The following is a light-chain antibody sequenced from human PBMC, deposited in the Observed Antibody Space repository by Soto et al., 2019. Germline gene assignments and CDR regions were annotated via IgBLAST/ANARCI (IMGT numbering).Light chain of an antibody. CDR3: QQYETFSPWT. CDR2: KAT. Sequence: IKMFQSPAILAASVGVRVTSTCRTSQRIDTWLAWYQQKPXTAHKLXXYKATSLQSGVPSRFSGSGSGTEFTLAISSLEPDDFATYYCQQYETFSPWTFGQGTKVDI. V-gene: IGKV1-5*03. CDR1: QRIDTW. J-gene: IGKJ1*01.